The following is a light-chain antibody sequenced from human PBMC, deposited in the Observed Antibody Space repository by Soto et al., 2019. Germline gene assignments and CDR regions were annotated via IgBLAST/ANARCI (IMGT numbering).Light chain of an antibody. CDR3: QQYGSSPFT. J-gene: IGKJ3*01. Sequence: DIVLTQSPGTLSLSPGERATLSCRASQTVSSNNLAWYQQKRGQAPRLLIYGASSRAAAIPDRFSGSGSGTDFTLIISSLAPEDFAVYYCQQYGSSPFTFGPGTAVDIK. CDR1: QTVSSNN. V-gene: IGKV3-20*01. CDR2: GAS.